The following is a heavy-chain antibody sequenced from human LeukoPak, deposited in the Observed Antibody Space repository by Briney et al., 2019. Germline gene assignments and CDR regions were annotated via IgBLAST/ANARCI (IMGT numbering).Heavy chain of an antibody. CDR2: ISVNNGNT. CDR3: ARDYTGSYWAYFQY. CDR1: GYTFTSYG. Sequence: GASVKVSCKASGYTFTSYGISWVRQAPGQGLEWMGWISVNNGNTKYAQNLQGRVTMTTDTSTTTAYVELSSLRSDDTAVYYCARDYTGSYWAYFQYWGQGTLVTVSS. D-gene: IGHD1-26*01. J-gene: IGHJ1*01. V-gene: IGHV1-18*01.